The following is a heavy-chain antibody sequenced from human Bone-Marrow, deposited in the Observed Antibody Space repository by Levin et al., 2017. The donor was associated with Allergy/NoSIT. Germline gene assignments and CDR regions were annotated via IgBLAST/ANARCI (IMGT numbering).Heavy chain of an antibody. J-gene: IGHJ5*02. Sequence: GGSLRLSCAASGFTFSSYGMHWVRQAPGKGLEWVAVIWYDGSNKYYADSVKGRFTISRDNSKNTLYLQMNSLRAEDTAVYYCARDGGGYCTNGVCSTPGSDWFDPWGQGTLVTVSS. CDR3: ARDGGGYCTNGVCSTPGSDWFDP. D-gene: IGHD2-8*01. CDR1: GFTFSSYG. V-gene: IGHV3-33*01. CDR2: IWYDGSNK.